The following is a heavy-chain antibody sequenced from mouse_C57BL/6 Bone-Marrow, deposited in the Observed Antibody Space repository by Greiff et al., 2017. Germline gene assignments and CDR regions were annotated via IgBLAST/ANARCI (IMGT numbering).Heavy chain of an antibody. V-gene: IGHV1-62-2*01. J-gene: IGHJ2*01. CDR1: GYIFTEYT. Sequence: VKLMESGAELVKPGASVKLSCKASGYIFTEYTIHWVKQRSGQGLEWIGWFYPGSGSIKYNERFKDKATLTADKYSNTFYMELSRLTSEDSAVYFCARHERYYDYEGYFDYWGQGTTLTVSS. CDR2: FYPGSGSI. D-gene: IGHD2-4*01. CDR3: ARHERYYDYEGYFDY.